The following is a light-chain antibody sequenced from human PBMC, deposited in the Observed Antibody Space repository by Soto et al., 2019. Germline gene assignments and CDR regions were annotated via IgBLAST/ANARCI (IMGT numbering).Light chain of an antibody. CDR2: GAS. CDR1: QSITTN. Sequence: EIVMTQSPATLSVSPGERATLSCRASQSITTNLVWYQQKAGQAPRLLIYGASTRATGIPARFSGSGSGTEFTLTISSLQSEDFAVYYCQQYNNWPLTFGGGTKVDI. V-gene: IGKV3-15*01. CDR3: QQYNNWPLT. J-gene: IGKJ4*01.